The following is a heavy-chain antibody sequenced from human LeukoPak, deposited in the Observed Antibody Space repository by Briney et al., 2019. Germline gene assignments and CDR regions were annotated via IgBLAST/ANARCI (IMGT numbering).Heavy chain of an antibody. V-gene: IGHV4-34*01. CDR2: INHSGST. D-gene: IGHD3-10*01. Sequence: KPSETLSLTCAVYGGSFSGYYWSWIRQPPGKGLEWIGEINHSGSTNYNPSLKSRVTISVDTFKNQFSLKLSSVTAADTAVYYCARHSRIRALDYWGKGTLVTVSS. CDR3: ARHSRIRALDY. J-gene: IGHJ4*02. CDR1: GGSFSGYY.